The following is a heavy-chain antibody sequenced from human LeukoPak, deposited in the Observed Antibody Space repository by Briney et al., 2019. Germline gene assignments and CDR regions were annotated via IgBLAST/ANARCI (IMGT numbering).Heavy chain of an antibody. CDR3: ARVFPDSSSVWFDP. V-gene: IGHV1-18*01. D-gene: IGHD6-6*01. J-gene: IGHJ5*02. CDR2: VSAYDGNT. CDR1: GYTFTSYG. Sequence: ASVKVSCKASGYTFTSYGFSWVRLAPGQGLEWMGWVSAYDGNTNYAQKFQGRVTITTDESTSTAYMELSSLRSEDTAVYYCARVFPDSSSVWFDPWGQGTLVTVSS.